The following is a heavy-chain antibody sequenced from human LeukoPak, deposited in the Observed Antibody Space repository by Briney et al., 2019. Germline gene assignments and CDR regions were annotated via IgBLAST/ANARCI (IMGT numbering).Heavy chain of an antibody. CDR2: IYHSGST. Sequence: SETLSLTCAVSGGSISTYYWNWIRQPPGKGLEWIGYIYHSGSTNYNPSLQSRVTISVDTSKNQFSLNLNSVTAADTAVYYCARGGAARLHFQNWGQGTLVTVSS. CDR3: ARGGAARLHFQN. CDR1: GGSISTYY. J-gene: IGHJ1*01. D-gene: IGHD6-6*01. V-gene: IGHV4-59*01.